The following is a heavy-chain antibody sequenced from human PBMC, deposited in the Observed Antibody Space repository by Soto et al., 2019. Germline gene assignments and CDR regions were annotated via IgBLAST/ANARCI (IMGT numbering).Heavy chain of an antibody. J-gene: IGHJ6*02. CDR1: GYSFTSYW. CDR2: IYPGDSDT. Sequence: GESLKISCKGSGYSFTSYWIGWVRQMPGKGLEWMGIIYPGDSDTRYSPSLQGQVTISADKSISTAYLQWSSLKASDTAMYYCARQPHHSSGWSTLYYYYGMDVWGQGTTVTVSS. D-gene: IGHD6-19*01. V-gene: IGHV5-51*01. CDR3: ARQPHHSSGWSTLYYYYGMDV.